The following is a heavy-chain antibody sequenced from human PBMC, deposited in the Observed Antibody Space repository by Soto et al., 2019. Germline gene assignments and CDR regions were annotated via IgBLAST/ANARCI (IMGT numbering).Heavy chain of an antibody. Sequence: GGSLRLSCAASGFTFSHAWMNWVRQAPGKGLEWVGRIKSKTDGGATDCAAPVKGRFTISRDDSKTTLYLHMNSLKTEDTAVYYCTSVGYCCCDNCGHYCYVMYVRGQRTSVIVSS. CDR1: GFTFSHAW. CDR3: TSVGYCCCDNCGHYCYVMYV. D-gene: IGHD2-15*01. J-gene: IGHJ6*02. V-gene: IGHV3-15*07. CDR2: IKSKTDGGAT.